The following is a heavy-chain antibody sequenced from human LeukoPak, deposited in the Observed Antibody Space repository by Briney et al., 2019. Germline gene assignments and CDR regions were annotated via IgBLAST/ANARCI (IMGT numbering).Heavy chain of an antibody. J-gene: IGHJ4*02. V-gene: IGHV3-7*01. CDR1: GFNFNTYW. D-gene: IGHD3-22*01. CDR3: AKDPTHFRVWDDYDNTRLNY. CDR2: IKQDGSEK. Sequence: GGSLRLSCAASGFNFNTYWMSWVRQAPGKGLEWVANIKQDGSEKFYVDSMKGRFTISRDNSKNSLYLQMNSLRAEDTAVYYCAKDPTHFRVWDDYDNTRLNYWGQGTLVTVSS.